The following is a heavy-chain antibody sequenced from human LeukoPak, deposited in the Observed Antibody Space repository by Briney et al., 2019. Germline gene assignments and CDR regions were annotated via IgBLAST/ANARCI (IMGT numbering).Heavy chain of an antibody. Sequence: PGGSLRLSCTASGFTFGDYAMSWVRQAPGKGLEWVGFIRSKAYGGTTEYAASVKGRFTISRDDSKSIAYLQMNSLKTEDTAVYYCTRQWLVRSYFGYWGQGTLVTVSS. J-gene: IGHJ4*02. CDR2: IRSKAYGGTT. CDR1: GFTFGDYA. V-gene: IGHV3-49*04. D-gene: IGHD6-19*01. CDR3: TRQWLVRSYFGY.